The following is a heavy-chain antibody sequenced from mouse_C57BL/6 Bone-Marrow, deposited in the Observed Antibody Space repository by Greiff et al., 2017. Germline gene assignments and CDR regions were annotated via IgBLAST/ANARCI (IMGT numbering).Heavy chain of an antibody. CDR3: TTWIYYGSSYDWYFDV. V-gene: IGHV14-4*01. Sequence: VQLQQSGAELVRPGASVKLSCTASGFNIKDDYMHWVKQRPEQGLEWIGWIGPENGDTEYASKFQGKATITADTSSNTAYLQLSSLTSEDTAVYYCTTWIYYGSSYDWYFDVWGTGTTVTVSS. CDR1: GFNIKDDY. D-gene: IGHD1-1*01. CDR2: IGPENGDT. J-gene: IGHJ1*03.